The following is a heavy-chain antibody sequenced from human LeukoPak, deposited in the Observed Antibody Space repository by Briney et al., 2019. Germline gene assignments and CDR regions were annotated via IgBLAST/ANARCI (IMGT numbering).Heavy chain of an antibody. CDR1: GGSISSYY. Sequence: PSETLSLTCTVSGGSISSYYWSWIRQPPGKGLEWIGYIYYSGSTNYNPSLKSRVTISVDTSKNQFSLKLSSVTAADTAVYYCARHLGYSSSWYPFDYWGQGTLVTVSS. J-gene: IGHJ4*02. D-gene: IGHD6-13*01. CDR2: IYYSGST. V-gene: IGHV4-59*08. CDR3: ARHLGYSSSWYPFDY.